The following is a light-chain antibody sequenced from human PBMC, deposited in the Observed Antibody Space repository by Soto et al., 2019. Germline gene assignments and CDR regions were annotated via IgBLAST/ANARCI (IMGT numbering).Light chain of an antibody. J-gene: IGLJ3*02. Sequence: QSALTQPASVSGSPGQSITISCSGTTNDVGGYNYVSWYQQHPGKAPKLLIYGVTVRPSGVSSRFSGSKSGNAASLTISGLQAEDEGDYYCSSYTSSYTWVFGGGTKVTVL. CDR3: SSYTSSYTWV. CDR2: GVT. V-gene: IGLV2-14*03. CDR1: TNDVGGYNY.